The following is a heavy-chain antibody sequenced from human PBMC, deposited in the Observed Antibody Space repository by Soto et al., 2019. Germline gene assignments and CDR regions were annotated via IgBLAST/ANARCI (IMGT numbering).Heavy chain of an antibody. Sequence: SLRLSCAASGFSFSHYAMHWVRQPPGKGLEWVALISYDGDNQYFTDSVRGRFTISRDNSKTTVHLEMNNLRLDDTATYYCVSPHSDSSNAFDLWGQGTLVTVSS. CDR3: VSPHSDSSNAFDL. CDR2: ISYDGDNQ. V-gene: IGHV3-30-3*01. D-gene: IGHD3-22*01. J-gene: IGHJ5*02. CDR1: GFSFSHYA.